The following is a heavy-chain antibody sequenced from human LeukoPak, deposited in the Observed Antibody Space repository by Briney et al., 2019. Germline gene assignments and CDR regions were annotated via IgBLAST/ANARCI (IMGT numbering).Heavy chain of an antibody. J-gene: IGHJ4*02. CDR3: ARVTGYVMEDYFDY. V-gene: IGHV4-59*01. Sequence: SETLSLTCTVSGGSISIYYWSWIRQPPGKGLEWIGYIYDSGSTNYNPSLKSRVTISVDTSKNQFSLKLSSVTAADTAVYYCARVTGYVMEDYFDYWGQGTLVTVSS. CDR2: IYDSGST. CDR1: GGSISIYY. D-gene: IGHD6-13*01.